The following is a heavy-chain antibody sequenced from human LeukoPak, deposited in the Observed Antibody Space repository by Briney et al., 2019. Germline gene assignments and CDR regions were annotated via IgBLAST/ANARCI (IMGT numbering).Heavy chain of an antibody. V-gene: IGHV4-61*01. CDR2: IYYSGST. D-gene: IGHD6-25*01. J-gene: IGHJ4*02. CDR3: ARGRLPIDY. CDR1: GGSVSSGSYY. Sequence: PSETLSLTCTVSGGSVSSGSYYWSWIRQPPGKGLEWIGYIYYSGSTSYNPSLKSRVTISVDTSKNQFSLKLTSVTAADTAVDYCARGRLPIDYWGQGTLVTVSS.